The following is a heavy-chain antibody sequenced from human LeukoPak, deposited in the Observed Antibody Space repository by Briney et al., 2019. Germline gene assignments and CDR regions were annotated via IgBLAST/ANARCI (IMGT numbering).Heavy chain of an antibody. V-gene: IGHV1-46*01. CDR2: INPSGGNT. CDR3: ARGGRSWYAEYDY. CDR1: GYTFSIYY. J-gene: IGHJ4*02. Sequence: ASVKVSCKASGYTFSIYYMHWVRQAPGQGLEWMGIINPSGGNTSYAQKFQGRVTMTRDTSTSTVYMELSSLRSEDTAIYYCARGGRSWYAEYDYWGQGTLVTVSS. D-gene: IGHD6-13*01.